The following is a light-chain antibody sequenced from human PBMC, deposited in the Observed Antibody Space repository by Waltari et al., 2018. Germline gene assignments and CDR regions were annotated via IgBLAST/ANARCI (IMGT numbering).Light chain of an antibody. CDR2: KVS. J-gene: IGKJ1*01. V-gene: IGKV2-30*02. CDR1: QSLVHSDGNTY. Sequence: VVMTQSPLSLPVTPGQPASISCRSSQSLVHSDGNTYLNWFHQRPGQSPRRLIYKVSNRDSGVPDRFSGSGSGTDFTLKISRVEAEDVGFYYCMQGTHWWTFGQGTKVEIK. CDR3: MQGTHWWT.